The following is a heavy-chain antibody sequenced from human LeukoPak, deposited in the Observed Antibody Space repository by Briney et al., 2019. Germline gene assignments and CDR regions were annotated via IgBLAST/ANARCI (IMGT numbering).Heavy chain of an antibody. D-gene: IGHD2-8*01. J-gene: IGHJ4*02. CDR2: INHSGST. CDR1: GGSFSGYY. CDR3: ARFWSGVDYLDY. Sequence: PSETLSLTCAVYGGSFSGYYWSWIRQPPGKGLEWIGEINHSGSTNYNPSLKSRVTISVDTSKNQFSLKLSSVTAADTAVYYCARFWSGVDYLDYWGQGTLVTASS. V-gene: IGHV4-34*01.